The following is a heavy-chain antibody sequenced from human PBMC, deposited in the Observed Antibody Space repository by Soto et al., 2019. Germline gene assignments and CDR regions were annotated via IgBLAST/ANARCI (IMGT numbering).Heavy chain of an antibody. Sequence: VGSLRLSCAASGFTFSSYGMHWVRQAPGKGLEWVAVISYDGSNKYYVDSVKGRFTISRDNAKNSLYLQMNSLRAEDTAVYYCARDPDYGGYGEGYWGQGTLVTVS. CDR2: ISYDGSNK. CDR3: ARDPDYGGYGEGY. D-gene: IGHD4-17*01. CDR1: GFTFSSYG. V-gene: IGHV3-30*03. J-gene: IGHJ4*02.